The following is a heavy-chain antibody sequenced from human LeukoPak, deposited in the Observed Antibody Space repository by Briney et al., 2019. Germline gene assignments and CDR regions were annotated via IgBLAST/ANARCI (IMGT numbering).Heavy chain of an antibody. Sequence: GGSLRLSCAASGFTFSSYGMSWVRQAPGKGLEWVTAISGSGGSTYYADSVKGRFTISRDNSKNTLYLQMNSLRAEDTAVYYCATPGVWYSSGWFPLDYWGQGTLVTVSS. CDR1: GFTFSSYG. CDR3: ATPGVWYSSGWFPLDY. D-gene: IGHD6-19*01. V-gene: IGHV3-23*01. J-gene: IGHJ4*02. CDR2: ISGSGGST.